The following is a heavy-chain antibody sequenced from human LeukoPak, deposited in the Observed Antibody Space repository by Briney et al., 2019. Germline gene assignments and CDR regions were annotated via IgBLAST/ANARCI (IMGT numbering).Heavy chain of an antibody. CDR1: GFTFSDYY. D-gene: IGHD2-15*01. J-gene: IGHJ4*02. CDR3: VRNTPISLTDY. V-gene: IGHV3-11*04. CDR2: ISSSGSTI. Sequence: GGSLRLSCAASGFTFSDYYMSWIRQAPGKGLEWVSYISSSGSTIYYADSVKGRFTISRDNAKNSLYLQMNSLRAEDTAVYYCVRNTPISLTDYWGQGTLVTVSS.